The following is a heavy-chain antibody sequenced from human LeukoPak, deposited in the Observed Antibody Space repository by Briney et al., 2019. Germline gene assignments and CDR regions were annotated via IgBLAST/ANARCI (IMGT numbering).Heavy chain of an antibody. CDR3: ARDLSSSTSCYYS. V-gene: IGHV3-11*04. D-gene: IGHD2-2*01. J-gene: IGHJ5*01. CDR1: GFTFSDYY. Sequence: GGSLRLSCAASGFTFSDYYMSWIRQAPGKGLEWVSYISSSGSTIYYADSLKGRFTISRDNAKNSLYLQMNSLRAEDTAVYYCARDLSSSTSCYYSWGQGTLVTVSS. CDR2: ISSSGSTI.